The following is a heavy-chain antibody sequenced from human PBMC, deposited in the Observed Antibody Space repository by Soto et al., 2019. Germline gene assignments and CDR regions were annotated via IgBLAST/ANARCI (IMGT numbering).Heavy chain of an antibody. Sequence: LPETLSLTCTVSGGSFSGYFWTWIRQPPGKGLEWLAEINHSGITNYNPSVESRVSMSVDTSKNQFSLRLYSVTAEDTAVYYCARGGGIAVAYYFDYWGQGTLVTVSS. CDR3: ARGGGIAVAYYFDY. CDR1: GGSFSGYF. CDR2: INHSGIT. J-gene: IGHJ4*02. D-gene: IGHD6-19*01. V-gene: IGHV4-34*01.